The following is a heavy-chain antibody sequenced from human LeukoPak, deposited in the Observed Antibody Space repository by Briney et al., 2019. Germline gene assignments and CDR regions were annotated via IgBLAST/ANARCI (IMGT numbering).Heavy chain of an antibody. CDR2: ISGSSPAT. J-gene: IGHJ4*02. Sequence: PGGSLRLSCAASGFPFSSYTLSWVRQAPGKGLEWVSAISGSSPATYYSGSVKGRFTISRGNSKNTLYLQMNSLRAEDTAIYYCAKERQSGDYFTSDYWGPGTLVTVSS. CDR3: AKERQSGDYFTSDY. V-gene: IGHV3-23*01. D-gene: IGHD4-17*01. CDR1: GFPFSSYT.